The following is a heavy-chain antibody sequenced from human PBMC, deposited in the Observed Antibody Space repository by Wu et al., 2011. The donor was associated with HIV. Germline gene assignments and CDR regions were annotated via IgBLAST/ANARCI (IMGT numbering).Heavy chain of an antibody. D-gene: IGHD2-8*02. CDR2: FVPMSGSS. V-gene: IGHV1-69*05. CDR3: ALRMGYCAGGTCSHDY. CDR1: GGTFNSSA. Sequence: QVQLVQSGAEVKKPGSSVKVSCQTSGGTFNSSALSWVRQAPGQGLEWMGSFVPMSGSSYYVQKFQGRVTSSKDERATTVYMELSRLTSEDTAVYYCALRMGYCAGGTCSHDYWGRGTPVIVSS. J-gene: IGHJ4*02.